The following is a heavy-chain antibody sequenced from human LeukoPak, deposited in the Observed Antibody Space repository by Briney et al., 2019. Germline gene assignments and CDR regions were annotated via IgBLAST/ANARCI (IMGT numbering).Heavy chain of an antibody. CDR2: INPNSGGT. J-gene: IGHJ4*02. CDR1: GYTFTGYY. D-gene: IGHD3-22*01. V-gene: IGHV1-2*02. Sequence: ASVKVSCKASGYTFTGYYMHWVRQAPGQGLEWMGWINPNSGGTNYAQKFQGRVTMTRDTSISTAYMELSRLRSDDTAVYYCARVNPDNNYYDSSGLDYWGQGTLVTVSS. CDR3: ARVNPDNNYYDSSGLDY.